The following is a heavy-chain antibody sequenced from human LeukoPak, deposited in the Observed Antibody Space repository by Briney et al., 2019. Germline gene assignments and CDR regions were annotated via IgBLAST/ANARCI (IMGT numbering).Heavy chain of an antibody. D-gene: IGHD6-13*01. CDR2: SATGGTT. V-gene: IGHV3-23*01. Sequence: SATGGTTYYADSVKGRFTISRDNSKNTLYLQMNSLRAEDTAVYYCARGHSEGYFDWFDPWGQGTLVTVSS. CDR3: ARGHSEGYFDWFDP. J-gene: IGHJ5*02.